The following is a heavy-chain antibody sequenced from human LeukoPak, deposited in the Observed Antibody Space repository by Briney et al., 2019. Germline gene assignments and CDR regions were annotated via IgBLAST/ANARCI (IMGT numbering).Heavy chain of an antibody. CDR3: ARARGGGNSVLFDH. V-gene: IGHV4-59*08. CDR1: GGSISGYY. CDR2: SYYSGST. D-gene: IGHD4-23*01. Sequence: PSETLSLTCTVSGGSISGYYWSWIRQPPGKGLEWVGYSYYSGSTNYNPSLTSRVTISVDTSKNQVSLKLTSVTAADTAVYYCARARGGGNSVLFDHWGQGILVTVSS. J-gene: IGHJ4*02.